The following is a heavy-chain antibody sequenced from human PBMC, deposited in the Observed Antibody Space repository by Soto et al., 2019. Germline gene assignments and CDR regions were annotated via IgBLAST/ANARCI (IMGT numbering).Heavy chain of an antibody. J-gene: IGHJ4*02. CDR2: IYWDDDK. CDR3: VHRGYMYGNWDHGYFDY. CDR1: GFSLTTTGVG. Sequence: QITLEESGPTRVKPTQTLALTCTFSGFSLTTTGVGVGWIRKNPGKALEWLAVIYWDDDKRNSPSLKSRLTITKDTSKNQVVLTMAYMDPVDTGTYFCVHRGYMYGNWDHGYFDYWGQGTLVTVSS. V-gene: IGHV2-5*02. D-gene: IGHD5-18*01.